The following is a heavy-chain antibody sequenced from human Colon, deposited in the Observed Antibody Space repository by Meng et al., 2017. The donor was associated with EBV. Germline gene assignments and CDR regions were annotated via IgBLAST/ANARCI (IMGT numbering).Heavy chain of an antibody. Sequence: QLQFQKPGQVLLKPLWSLSPTCAVAGGSINGSLYFWGWIRQYPGKGLEWIECLSYTGNIYYNPSLKSRLTISLDTSKTQFYLKLSSVTAADTAVYFCARYLSSGNYNTFDLWGQGTLVTVSS. CDR1: GGSINGSLYF. D-gene: IGHD3-10*01. J-gene: IGHJ4*02. V-gene: IGHV4-39*07. CDR2: LSYTGNI. CDR3: ARYLSSGNYNTFDL.